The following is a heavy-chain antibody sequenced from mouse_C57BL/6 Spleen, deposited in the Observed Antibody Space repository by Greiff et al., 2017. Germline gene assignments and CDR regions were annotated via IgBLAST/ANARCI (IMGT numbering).Heavy chain of an antibody. J-gene: IGHJ3*01. Sequence: QVQLKQPGTELVKPGASVKLSCKASGYTFTSYWMHWVKQRPGQGLEWIGNINPSNGGTNYNEKFKSKATLTVDKSSSTAYMQLSSLTSEDSAVYYCARGTTVVATDAYWGQGTLVTVSA. CDR2: INPSNGGT. D-gene: IGHD1-1*01. CDR1: GYTFTSYW. CDR3: ARGTTVVATDAY. V-gene: IGHV1-53*01.